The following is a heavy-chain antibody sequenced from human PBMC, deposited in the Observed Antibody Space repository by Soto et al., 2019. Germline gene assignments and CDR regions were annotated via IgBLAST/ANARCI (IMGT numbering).Heavy chain of an antibody. D-gene: IGHD3-22*01. V-gene: IGHV4-30-4*01. Sequence: PSETLSLTCTVSGGSIISGDYYWSWIRQPPGKGLEWIGYIYYSGSTYYNPSLKSRVTISVDTSKNQFSLKLSSVTAADTAVYHCARAVYYYDSSGYDYWGQGTLVTVSS. CDR1: GGSIISGDYY. CDR3: ARAVYYYDSSGYDY. CDR2: IYYSGST. J-gene: IGHJ4*02.